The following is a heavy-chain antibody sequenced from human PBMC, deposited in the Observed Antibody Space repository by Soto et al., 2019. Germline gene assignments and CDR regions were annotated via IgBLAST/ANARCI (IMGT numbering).Heavy chain of an antibody. CDR3: AKDQEYQLLYSYYFDY. CDR1: GFTFSSYG. CDR2: ISYDGSNK. V-gene: IGHV3-30*18. J-gene: IGHJ4*02. Sequence: GGSLRLSCAASGFTFSSYGMHWVRQAPGKGLEWVAVISYDGSNKYYADSVKGRFTISRDNSKNTLYLQMNSLRAEDTAVYYCAKDQEYQLLYSYYFDYWGQGTLVTVSS. D-gene: IGHD2-2*02.